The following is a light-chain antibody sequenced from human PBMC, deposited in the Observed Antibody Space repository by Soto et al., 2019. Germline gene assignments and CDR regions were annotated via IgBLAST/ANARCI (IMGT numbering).Light chain of an antibody. CDR2: EVS. V-gene: IGLV2-14*01. Sequence: QSALTQPASVSGSTGESITISCTGTSSDVGGYNYVSWYQQHPGKAPNLMIYEVSNRPSGVSNRFSGSKSGSTASLTISGLQAEDEADYYCSSYTSSSLYVFGTGTKVTVL. J-gene: IGLJ1*01. CDR3: SSYTSSSLYV. CDR1: SSDVGGYNY.